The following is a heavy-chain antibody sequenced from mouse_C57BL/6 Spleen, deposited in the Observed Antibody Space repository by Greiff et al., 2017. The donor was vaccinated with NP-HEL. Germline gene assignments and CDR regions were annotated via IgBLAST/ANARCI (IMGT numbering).Heavy chain of an antibody. V-gene: IGHV1-80*01. Sequence: VQLKESGAELVKPGASVKISCKASGYAFSSYWMNWVKQRPGKGLEWIGQIYPGDGDTNYNGKFKGKATLTADKSSSTAYMQLSSLTSEDSAVYFCARSYGSGFDYWGQGTTLTVTS. CDR3: ARSYGSGFDY. CDR1: GYAFSSYW. J-gene: IGHJ2*01. D-gene: IGHD1-1*01. CDR2: IYPGDGDT.